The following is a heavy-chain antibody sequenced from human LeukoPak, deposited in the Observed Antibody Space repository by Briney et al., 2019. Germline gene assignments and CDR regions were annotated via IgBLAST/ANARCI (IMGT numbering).Heavy chain of an antibody. V-gene: IGHV3-53*01. Sequence: GGSLRLSCAASGFTVIRNYMIWVRQAPGKGLEWVSLIYRGDTTYYADSVKGRFTISEDNSKNTLYLQMNSLRVEDTAVYYCARADCSGGSCYSDDAFDIWGQGTMVTVSS. J-gene: IGHJ3*02. CDR3: ARADCSGGSCYSDDAFDI. CDR2: IYRGDTT. CDR1: GFTVIRNY. D-gene: IGHD2-15*01.